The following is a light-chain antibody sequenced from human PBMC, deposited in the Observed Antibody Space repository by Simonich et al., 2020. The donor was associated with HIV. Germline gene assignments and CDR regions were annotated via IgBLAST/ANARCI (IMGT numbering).Light chain of an antibody. CDR3: CSYAGSYTWL. J-gene: IGLJ3*02. Sequence: QSALTQPRSVSGSPGQSVTISCTGTSSDVGGYNYVSWYQQHPDKAPKLLIYEVNKLPSGVPDRFSGSKAGNTASLPISGLQSEDEADYYCCSYAGSYTWLFGGGTKLTVL. CDR1: SSDVGGYNY. CDR2: EVN. V-gene: IGLV2-11*01.